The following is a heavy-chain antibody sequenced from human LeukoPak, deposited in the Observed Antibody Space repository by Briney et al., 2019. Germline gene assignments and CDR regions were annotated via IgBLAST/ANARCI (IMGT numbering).Heavy chain of an antibody. CDR2: ISSSGSTI. CDR1: GFTFSSYE. CDR3: AREHILTGCNEDF. Sequence: GGSLRLSCAASGFTFSSYEMNWVRQAPGKGLEWVSYISSSGSTIYYAASVKGRFTISRDNAKNSLYLQMNSLRSEDTAVYYCAREHILTGCNEDFWGQGTLVSVSS. V-gene: IGHV3-48*03. J-gene: IGHJ4*02. D-gene: IGHD3-9*01.